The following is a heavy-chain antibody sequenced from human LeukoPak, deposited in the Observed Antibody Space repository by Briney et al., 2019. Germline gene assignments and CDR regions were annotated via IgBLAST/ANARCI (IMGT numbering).Heavy chain of an antibody. Sequence: PSETLSLTCTVSGYSISSGYYWGWVRQPPGKGLQWIGSIYHSGSTYYYNPSLKSRVTISVDTSKNQFSLKLTSVTAADTAVYYCARVYGGNSRYFQHWGQGTLVTVSS. CDR2: IYHSGSTY. CDR1: GYSISSGYY. J-gene: IGHJ1*01. CDR3: ARVYGGNSRYFQH. V-gene: IGHV4-38-2*02. D-gene: IGHD4-23*01.